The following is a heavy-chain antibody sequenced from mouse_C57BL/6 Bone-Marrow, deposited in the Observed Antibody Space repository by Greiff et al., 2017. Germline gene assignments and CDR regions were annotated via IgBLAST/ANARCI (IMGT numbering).Heavy chain of an antibody. CDR2: IHPNSGST. D-gene: IGHD3-2*02. V-gene: IGHV1-64*01. CDR1: GYTFTSYW. Sequence: QVQLQQPGAELVKPGASVKLSCKASGYTFTSYWMHWVKQRPGQGLEWIGMIHPNSGSTNYNEKFKSKATLTVDKSSSPAYMQLSSLTSEDSSVYYCARDSSGYNYAMDYWGQGTSVTVSS. J-gene: IGHJ4*01. CDR3: ARDSSGYNYAMDY.